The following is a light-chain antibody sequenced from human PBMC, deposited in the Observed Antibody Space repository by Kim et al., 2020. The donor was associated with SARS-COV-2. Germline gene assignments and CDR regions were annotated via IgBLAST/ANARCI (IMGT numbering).Light chain of an antibody. V-gene: IGLV1-47*01. CDR2: RNN. Sequence: QSVLTQPPSASGTPGQRVTISCSGRSSNIGSNYVYWYQQLPGTAPKLLIYRNNQRPSGVPDRFSGSKSGTSASLAISGLRSEDEADYYCAAWEDIWVFGGGTQLTVL. CDR1: SSNIGSNY. CDR3: AAWEDIWV. J-gene: IGLJ3*02.